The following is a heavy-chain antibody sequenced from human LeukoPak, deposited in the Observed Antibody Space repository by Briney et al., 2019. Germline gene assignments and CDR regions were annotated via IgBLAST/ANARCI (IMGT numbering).Heavy chain of an antibody. CDR2: ISYDGSNK. J-gene: IGHJ4*02. CDR3: ARVKVWPNHYYFDY. V-gene: IGHV3-30*04. CDR1: GFTFSSYA. Sequence: PGGSLRLSCAASGFTFSSYAMHWVRQAPGKGLEWVAVISYDGSNKYYADSVKGRFTISRDNSKNTLYLQMNSLRAEDTAVYYCARVKVWPNHYYFDYWGQGTLVTVSS. D-gene: IGHD1-14*01.